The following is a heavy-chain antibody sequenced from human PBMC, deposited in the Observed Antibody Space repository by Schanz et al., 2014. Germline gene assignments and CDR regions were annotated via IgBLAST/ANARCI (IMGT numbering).Heavy chain of an antibody. J-gene: IGHJ4*02. Sequence: EVQLLESGGGLVQPGGSLRLSCVASGFTFFGSFAMSWVRQAPGKGLEWVSGMSWNAGSLGYGDSVKGRFTISRDNAKNSLYLQMNSLRVEDTAVYYCARDLISSGWYGWGQGTLVTVSS. V-gene: IGHV3-20*04. D-gene: IGHD6-19*01. CDR3: ARDLISSGWYG. CDR1: GFTFFGSFA. CDR2: MSWNAGSL.